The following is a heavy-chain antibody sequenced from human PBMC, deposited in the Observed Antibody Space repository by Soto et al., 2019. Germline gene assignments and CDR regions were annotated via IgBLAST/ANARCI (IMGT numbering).Heavy chain of an antibody. J-gene: IGHJ4*02. Sequence: GGSLRLSCAASGFTFSSYAMHWVRQAPGKGLEWVAVISYDGSNKYYADSVKGRFTISRDNSKNTLYLQMNSLRAEDTAVYYCARDSATAMATGYFDYWGQGTLVTVSS. CDR3: ARDSATAMATGYFDY. D-gene: IGHD5-18*01. V-gene: IGHV3-30-3*01. CDR2: ISYDGSNK. CDR1: GFTFSSYA.